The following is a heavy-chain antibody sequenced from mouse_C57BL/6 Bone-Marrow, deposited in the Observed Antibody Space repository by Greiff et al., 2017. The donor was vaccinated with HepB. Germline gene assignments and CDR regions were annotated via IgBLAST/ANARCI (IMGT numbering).Heavy chain of an antibody. Sequence: EVKLQESGGDLVKPGGSLKLSCVASGFTFSTSGMSWVRQTPDKRLEWVATINTGGTYTYYPASVKGRFTISKDTAKNTLFLQMNSLKSEDSAIYDCTRDRFDYYFDYWGQGTTLTVTS. J-gene: IGHJ2*01. CDR1: GFTFSTSG. V-gene: IGHV5-6*01. D-gene: IGHD2-14*01. CDR2: INTGGTYT. CDR3: TRDRFDYYFDY.